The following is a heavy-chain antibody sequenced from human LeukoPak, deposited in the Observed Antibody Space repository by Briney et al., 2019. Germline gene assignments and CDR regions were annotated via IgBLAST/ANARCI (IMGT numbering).Heavy chain of an antibody. Sequence: SETLSLTCTVSGGSIGSGSYYWGWIRQPPGKGLEWIGTFYYSGNIYYNPSLKSRVTISVDASKNQFSLKLSSVTAADTAVYYGIAVADAPFYWGQGTLVTVSS. CDR2: FYYSGNI. D-gene: IGHD6-19*01. CDR1: GGSIGSGSYY. CDR3: IAVADAPFY. J-gene: IGHJ4*02. V-gene: IGHV4-39*07.